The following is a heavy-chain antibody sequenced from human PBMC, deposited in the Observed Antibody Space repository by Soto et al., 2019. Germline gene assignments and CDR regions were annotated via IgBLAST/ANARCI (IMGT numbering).Heavy chain of an antibody. Sequence: SETLSLTCTVSGGSISRYYWSWIRQPPGKGLEWIGYIYYSGSTNYNPSLQSRVTISVDTSKNQFSLKLSSVTAADTAVYYCARGDSSGFYDTSGYHWASDIWGQGTMVTLSS. CDR2: IYYSGST. V-gene: IGHV4-59*01. D-gene: IGHD6-19*01. J-gene: IGHJ3*02. CDR3: ARGDSSGFYDTSGYHWASDI. CDR1: GGSISRYY.